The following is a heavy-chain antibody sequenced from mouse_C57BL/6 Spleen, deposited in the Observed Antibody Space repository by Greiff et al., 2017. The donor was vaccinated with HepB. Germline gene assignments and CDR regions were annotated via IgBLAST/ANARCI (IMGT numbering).Heavy chain of an antibody. CDR2: IRNKANGYTT. V-gene: IGHV7-3*01. J-gene: IGHJ3*01. CDR1: GFTFTDYY. CDR3: ARYYYGSSPWFAN. D-gene: IGHD1-1*01. Sequence: EVKLMESGGGLVQPGGSLSLSCAASGFTFTDYYMSWVRQPPGKALEWLGFIRNKANGYTTEYSASVKGRFTISRDNSQSILYLQMNALRAEDSATYYCARYYYGSSPWFANWGQGTLVTVSA.